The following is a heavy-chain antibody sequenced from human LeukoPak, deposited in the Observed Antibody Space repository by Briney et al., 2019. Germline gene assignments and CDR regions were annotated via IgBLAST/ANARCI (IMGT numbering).Heavy chain of an antibody. V-gene: IGHV4-4*07. CDR3: ARGLGPGNWFDP. J-gene: IGHJ5*02. Sequence: SETLSRTCTVSGGSISSYYWSWIRQPTGKGLEWIGRIHTSGSTNYNPSLKSRVTMSVDTSKNQFSLKLSSVTAADTAMFYCARGLGPGNWFDPWGQGTLVTVSS. D-gene: IGHD3-10*01. CDR2: IHTSGST. CDR1: GGSISSYY.